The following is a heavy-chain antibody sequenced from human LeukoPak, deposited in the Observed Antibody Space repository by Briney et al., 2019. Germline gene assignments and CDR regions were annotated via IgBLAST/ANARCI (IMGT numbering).Heavy chain of an antibody. CDR3: ARGEFDGGVYFDY. V-gene: IGHV4-4*02. J-gene: IGHJ4*02. D-gene: IGHD3-16*01. CDR2: MYRSGST. Sequence: PSETLSLTCAVSGASISSSNWWSWVRQPPGKGLEWIGEMYRSGSTNYNPSLKSRVTISVDKSKNQFSLKLSSVTAADTAVYYCARGEFDGGVYFDYWGQGTLVTVSS. CDR1: GASISSSNW.